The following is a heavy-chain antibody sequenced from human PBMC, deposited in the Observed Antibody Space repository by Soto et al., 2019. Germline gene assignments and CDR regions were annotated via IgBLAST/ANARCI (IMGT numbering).Heavy chain of an antibody. V-gene: IGHV4-4*02. Sequence: SETLSLTCAVSGGSISSSNWWSWVRQPPGKGLEWIEEIYHSGSTNYNPSLKSRVTISVDKSKNQFSLKLSSVTAADTAVYYCARAGIAAAQNWFDPWGQGTLVTVSS. CDR3: ARAGIAAAQNWFDP. CDR2: IYHSGST. D-gene: IGHD6-13*01. J-gene: IGHJ5*02. CDR1: GGSISSSNW.